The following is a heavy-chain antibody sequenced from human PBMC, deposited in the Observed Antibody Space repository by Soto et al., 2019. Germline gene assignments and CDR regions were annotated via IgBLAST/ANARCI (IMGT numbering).Heavy chain of an antibody. V-gene: IGHV1-69*06. Sequence: ASVKVSCKASGGTFSSYAISWVRQAPGQGLEWMGGIIPIFGTANYAQKFQGRVTITADKSTSTAYMELSSLRSEDTAVYYCARDPVRGYSYGFYGMDVWGQGATVTVSS. CDR2: IIPIFGTA. CDR1: GGTFSSYA. CDR3: ARDPVRGYSYGFYGMDV. J-gene: IGHJ6*02. D-gene: IGHD5-18*01.